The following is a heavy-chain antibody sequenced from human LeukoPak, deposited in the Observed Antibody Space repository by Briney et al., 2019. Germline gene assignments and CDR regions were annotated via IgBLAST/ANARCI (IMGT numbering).Heavy chain of an antibody. D-gene: IGHD5-18*01. CDR3: ARGYSYGYRIDY. V-gene: IGHV3-74*01. CDR2: INSDGSST. CDR1: GFTFSSYW. J-gene: IGHJ4*02. Sequence: RGSLRLSCAASGFTFSSYWMHWVRQAPGKGLVWVSRINSDGSSTSYADSVKGRFTISRDNAKNTLYLQMNSLRAEDTAVYYCARGYSYGYRIDYWGQGTLVTVSS.